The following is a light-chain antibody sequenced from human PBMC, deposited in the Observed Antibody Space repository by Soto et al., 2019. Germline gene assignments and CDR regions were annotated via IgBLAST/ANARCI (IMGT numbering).Light chain of an antibody. CDR1: QDVSIF. Sequence: LAQSPAPLSLSPGQRATLSCKASQDVSIFLARYQQNPGRAPRPLIHDASTRATGVPARFSGSGSGRGFTLTNTGLEPEDFAVYYCQQRSTWHYNVGQGTKLEV. CDR3: QQRSTWHYN. J-gene: IGKJ2*01. V-gene: IGKV3-11*02. CDR2: DAS.